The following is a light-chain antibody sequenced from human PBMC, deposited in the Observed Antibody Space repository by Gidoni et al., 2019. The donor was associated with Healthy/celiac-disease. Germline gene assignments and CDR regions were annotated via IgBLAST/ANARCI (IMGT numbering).Light chain of an antibody. Sequence: SSELTPHPAVSVALGQTVRITCQGDSRRSYYASWYQQKPGQAPVLVIYGKNNRPAGIPDRFSGSSSGNTASLTITGAQAEDEADYYCNSRDSSGNHLVFGGGTKLTV. CDR2: GKN. J-gene: IGLJ2*01. CDR1: SRRSYY. V-gene: IGLV3-19*01. CDR3: NSRDSSGNHLV.